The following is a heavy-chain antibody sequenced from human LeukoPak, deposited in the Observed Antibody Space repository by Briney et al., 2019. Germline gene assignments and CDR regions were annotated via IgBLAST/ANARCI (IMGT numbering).Heavy chain of an antibody. Sequence: GGSLRLSCAASGFTFSSYSMNWVRQAPGKGLEWVSSISSSSSYIYYADSVKGRFTISRDNAKNSLYLQMNSLRAEDTAVYYCARVSVTATTFDPWGQGTLVTVSS. V-gene: IGHV3-21*01. CDR2: ISSSSSYI. J-gene: IGHJ5*02. CDR1: GFTFSSYS. D-gene: IGHD2-21*02. CDR3: ARVSVTATTFDP.